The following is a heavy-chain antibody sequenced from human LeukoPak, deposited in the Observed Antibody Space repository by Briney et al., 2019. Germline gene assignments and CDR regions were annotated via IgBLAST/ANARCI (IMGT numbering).Heavy chain of an antibody. Sequence: ASVKVSCKASGYTFTGYYIHWVRQAPGQGLEWMAWIDPNSGDTDCAQEFQGRVSMTRDTSISTAYMDLSRLTSDDTAVYYCAILLGATTNFDYWGQGTLVTVSS. CDR3: AILLGATTNFDY. CDR1: GYTFTGYY. CDR2: IDPNSGDT. V-gene: IGHV1-2*02. D-gene: IGHD1-26*01. J-gene: IGHJ4*02.